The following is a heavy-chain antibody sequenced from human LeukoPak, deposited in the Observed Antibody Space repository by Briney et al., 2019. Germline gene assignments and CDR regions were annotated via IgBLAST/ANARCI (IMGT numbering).Heavy chain of an antibody. CDR1: GFSLSASGVG. V-gene: IGHV2-5*02. J-gene: IGHJ4*02. Sequence: SGPTLVNPTQTLTLTCTFSGFSLSASGVGVGWIRQPPGKALEWLALIYWDDDKRYSPSLKSRLTITKDTSKNQVVLTMTNMDPVDTATYYCAHMSTMVRGVTYCFNYWGQGTLVTVSS. D-gene: IGHD3-10*01. CDR2: IYWDDDK. CDR3: AHMSTMVRGVTYCFNY.